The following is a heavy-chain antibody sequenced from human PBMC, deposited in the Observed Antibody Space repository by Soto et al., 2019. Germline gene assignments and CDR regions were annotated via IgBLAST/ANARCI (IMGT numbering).Heavy chain of an antibody. CDR1: GGSISSGVYS. CDR3: ARGGLYGSGGSCYYYYVMEV. J-gene: IGHJ6*02. CDR2: MYHIGST. V-gene: IGHV4-30-2*01. D-gene: IGHD2-15*01. Sequence: SETLPLTCAVSGGSISSGVYSWSWIRHPPGKGLEWIGYMYHIGSTYYNPSLKSRVTISVYRSKKQFSLKLSSVTAADTAVYYCARGGLYGSGGSCYYYYVMEVWGQAPPVTVSS.